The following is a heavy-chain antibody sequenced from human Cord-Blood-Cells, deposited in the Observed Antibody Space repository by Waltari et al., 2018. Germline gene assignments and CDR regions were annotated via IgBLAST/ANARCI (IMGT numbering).Heavy chain of an antibody. CDR3: ATYDWLYWYFDL. V-gene: IGHV3-23*01. D-gene: IGHD3-9*01. J-gene: IGHJ2*01. CDR2: ISGRGGST. Sequence: EVQLLESGGGLVQPGGSLRRSCAASGFTFSSYAMSWVRQAPGKGLEWVSAISGRGGSTYYADSVKGRFTISRDNSKNTLSLQMNSLRAEDTAVYYCATYDWLYWYFDLWGRGTLVTVSS. CDR1: GFTFSSYA.